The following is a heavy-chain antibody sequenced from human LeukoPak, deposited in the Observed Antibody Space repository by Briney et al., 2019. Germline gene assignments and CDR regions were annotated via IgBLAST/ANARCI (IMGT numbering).Heavy chain of an antibody. CDR2: IYWDDDK. J-gene: IGHJ5*02. Sequence: SGPTLVKPTQTLTLTCTISGFSLSTSGVDVGWIRQPPGKALEWLALIYWDDDKRYSPSLKSRLTITKDTSKNQVVLTMTNMDPVDTATYYCAHRRANCSGGSCYSYWFDPWGQGTLVTVSS. CDR3: AHRRANCSGGSCYSYWFDP. CDR1: GFSLSTSGVD. V-gene: IGHV2-5*02. D-gene: IGHD2-15*01.